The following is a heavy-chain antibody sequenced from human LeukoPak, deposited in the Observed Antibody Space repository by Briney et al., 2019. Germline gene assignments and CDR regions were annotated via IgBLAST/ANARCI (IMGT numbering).Heavy chain of an antibody. D-gene: IGHD6-13*01. Sequence: GASVSVSCRASGYTFTGYYMQGVREARGQGREGGGWINPKRGGTNYAQQFQGSVTMPRDPSLSPAYMELSTLRSDDTALYYCARERSSWHPIHDAFHLWPQGPMVPVSS. CDR3: ARERSSWHPIHDAFHL. J-gene: IGHJ3*01. CDR2: INPKRGGT. CDR1: GYTFTGYY. V-gene: IGHV1-2*04.